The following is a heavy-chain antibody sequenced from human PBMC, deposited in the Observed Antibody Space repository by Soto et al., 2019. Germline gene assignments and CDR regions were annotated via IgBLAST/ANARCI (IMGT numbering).Heavy chain of an antibody. Sequence: GGSLRLSCAASGFTFSSYSMNWVRQAPGKGLEWVSYISSSSSTIYYADSVKGRFTISRDNAKNSLYLQMNSLRDEDTAVYYCARDEYYYDSSGYYLSMDVWGQGTTVTVSS. CDR2: ISSSSSTI. CDR3: ARDEYYYDSSGYYLSMDV. J-gene: IGHJ6*02. CDR1: GFTFSSYS. V-gene: IGHV3-48*02. D-gene: IGHD3-22*01.